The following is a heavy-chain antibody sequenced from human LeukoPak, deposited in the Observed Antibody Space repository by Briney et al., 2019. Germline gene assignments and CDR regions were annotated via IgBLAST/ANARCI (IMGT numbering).Heavy chain of an antibody. Sequence: SETLSLTCTVSGGSISSNTYYWAWIRQPPGKGLVWLGNIYYSGSTYYNPSLKSRITISVDTSKNQFSLKLSSVTAADTAVYFCAQYVIGPNWFDPWGQGTLVTVSS. D-gene: IGHD3-10*01. CDR3: AQYVIGPNWFDP. V-gene: IGHV4-39*07. J-gene: IGHJ5*02. CDR2: IYYSGST. CDR1: GGSISSNTYY.